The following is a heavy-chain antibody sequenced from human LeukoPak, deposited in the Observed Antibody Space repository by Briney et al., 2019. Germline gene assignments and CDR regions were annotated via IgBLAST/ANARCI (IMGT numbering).Heavy chain of an antibody. V-gene: IGHV1-2*06. CDR3: ATPLYYLGYYYYGMDV. J-gene: IGHJ6*02. CDR1: GYTFTGYY. D-gene: IGHD3-10*01. CDR2: INPNSGGT. Sequence: ASVKVSCKASGYTFTGYYMHWVRQAPGQGLEWMGRINPNSGGTNYAQKFQGRVTMTRDTSISTAYMELSRLRSDDTAVYYCATPLYYLGYYYYGMDVWGQGTTVTVSS.